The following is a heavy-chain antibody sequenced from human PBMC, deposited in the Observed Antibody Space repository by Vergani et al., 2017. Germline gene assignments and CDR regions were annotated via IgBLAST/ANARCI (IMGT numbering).Heavy chain of an antibody. V-gene: IGHV4-30-2*01. CDR3: AREEYSYGSGGGINGFDP. Sequence: QLQLHESGSGLVKPSQILSLTCAVSGGSLSSGGYSWSWLRQPPGKGLEWIGYIYHSGSTYYKPSLKSRVTISVDRSKNQFSLKLRSVTSADTPVYYCAREEYSYGSGGGINGFDPWGQGTLVTVSS. J-gene: IGHJ5*02. CDR2: IYHSGST. D-gene: IGHD5-18*01. CDR1: GGSLSSGGYS.